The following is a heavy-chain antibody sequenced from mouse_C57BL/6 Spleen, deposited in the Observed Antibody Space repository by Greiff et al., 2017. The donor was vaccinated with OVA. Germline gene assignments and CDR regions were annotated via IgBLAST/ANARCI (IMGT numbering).Heavy chain of an antibody. Sequence: VQLQESGPGLVAPSQSLSITCTVSGFSLTSYGVSWVRQPPGKGLEWLGVIWGDGSTNYHSALISRLSISKDNAKSQVFLKLNSLQTDDTATYYCANYGSSPYYYAMDYWGQGTSVTVSS. J-gene: IGHJ4*01. D-gene: IGHD1-1*01. CDR2: IWGDGST. CDR1: GFSLTSYG. V-gene: IGHV2-3*01. CDR3: ANYGSSPYYYAMDY.